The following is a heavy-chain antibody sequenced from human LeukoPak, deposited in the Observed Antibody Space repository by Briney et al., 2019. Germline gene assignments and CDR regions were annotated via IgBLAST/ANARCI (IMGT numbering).Heavy chain of an antibody. CDR3: AKAHTTSLLTGYYCFHH. V-gene: IGHV3-23*01. D-gene: IGHD3-9*01. J-gene: IGHJ4*02. Sequence: GGSLRLSCAGSGFTFSSYAMSWVRHAPGKGLEWVSTLSGSGGYTYYADPVKGRFTISRDNSNNTLYLKMNSLRPEDTAIYYCAKAHTTSLLTGYYCFHHWGQGTLVTVSS. CDR2: LSGSGGYT. CDR1: GFTFSSYA.